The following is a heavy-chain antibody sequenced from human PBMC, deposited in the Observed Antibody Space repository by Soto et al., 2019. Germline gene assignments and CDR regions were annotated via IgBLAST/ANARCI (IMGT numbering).Heavy chain of an antibody. CDR3: AKDTLIRGFDP. D-gene: IGHD3-10*01. V-gene: IGHV2-5*01. CDR1: GFSLTTTGVG. CDR2: IYWNDDE. J-gene: IGHJ5*02. Sequence: QITLKESGPTLVKPTQTLTLTCTFSGFSLTTTGVGVAWIRQPPGKALQWLALIYWNDDERYSPSLKSRLTINKDTSKKPGVLKMTHVDPGETATYFCAKDTLIRGFDPLGQGTLVTVSS.